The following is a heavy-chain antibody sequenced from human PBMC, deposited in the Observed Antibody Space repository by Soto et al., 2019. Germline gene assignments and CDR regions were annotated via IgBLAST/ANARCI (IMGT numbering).Heavy chain of an antibody. V-gene: IGHV1-18*01. Sequence: QDQLLQSGAEVKKPGASVTVSCKASGYSFTNYGITWVRQAPGQGLEWMGWISAFNGNTHYAQKLQGRVTMTTDASTSTAYMQLRSLRSHDTAVYYCARDRGAAPPVAGNTHYYYYMDVWGKGTTVTVSS. CDR3: ARDRGAAPPVAGNTHYYYYMDV. J-gene: IGHJ6*03. CDR2: ISAFNGNT. CDR1: GYSFTNYG. D-gene: IGHD6-19*01.